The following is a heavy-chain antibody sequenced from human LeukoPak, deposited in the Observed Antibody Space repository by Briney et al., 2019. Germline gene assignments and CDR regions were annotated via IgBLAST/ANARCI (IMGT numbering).Heavy chain of an antibody. CDR3: AIGYSSGWHYFDY. Sequence: GGSLRLSCAASRFSFSDYGMHWVRQAPGKGLEWVAAISYEGSNKYYGDSVKGRFTISRDNSKNTLYLQMNSLRAEDTAVYYCAIGYSSGWHYFDYWGQGTLVTVSS. D-gene: IGHD6-19*01. CDR2: ISYEGSNK. J-gene: IGHJ4*02. V-gene: IGHV3-30*03. CDR1: RFSFSDYG.